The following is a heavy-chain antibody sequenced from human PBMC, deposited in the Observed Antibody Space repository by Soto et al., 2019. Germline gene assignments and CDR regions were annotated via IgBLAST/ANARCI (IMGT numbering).Heavy chain of an antibody. D-gene: IGHD2-21*02. V-gene: IGHV3-53*04. CDR1: GFTVSSNY. CDR3: ARDQPRAYCGGNCYSDWYFDL. J-gene: IGHJ2*01. CDR2: IYSGGST. Sequence: EVQLVESGGGLVQPGGSLRLSCAASGFTVSSNYMSWVRQAPGKGLEWVSVIYSGGSTYYADSVKGRFTISRHNSKNTLYLQMNSLRAEDTAVYYCARDQPRAYCGGNCYSDWYFDLWGRGTLVTVSS.